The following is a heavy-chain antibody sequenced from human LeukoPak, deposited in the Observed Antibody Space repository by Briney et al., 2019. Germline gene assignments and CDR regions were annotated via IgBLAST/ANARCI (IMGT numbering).Heavy chain of an antibody. CDR1: GFTFSSFA. J-gene: IGHJ4*02. Sequence: PGGSLRLSCAASGFTFSSFAMSWVRQAPGKGLEWVSAISGSGGSTYYADSVKGRFTISRDNSKNTLYLQMNSLRAEDTAVYYCAKRVDTAMVKGYFDYWGQGTLATVSS. V-gene: IGHV3-23*01. CDR3: AKRVDTAMVKGYFDY. D-gene: IGHD5-18*01. CDR2: ISGSGGST.